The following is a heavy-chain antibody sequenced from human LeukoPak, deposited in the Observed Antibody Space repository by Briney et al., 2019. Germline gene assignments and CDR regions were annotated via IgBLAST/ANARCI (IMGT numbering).Heavy chain of an antibody. CDR1: GYTFTSYG. D-gene: IGHD6-19*01. Sequence: ASVKVSCKASGYTFTSYGISWVRQAPGQGLEWMGWISAYNGNTNYAQKFQGRVTITRNTSISTAYMELSSLRSEDTAVYYCARTLWAGTDPFDYWGQGTLVTVSS. V-gene: IGHV1-18*01. CDR3: ARTLWAGTDPFDY. CDR2: ISAYNGNT. J-gene: IGHJ4*02.